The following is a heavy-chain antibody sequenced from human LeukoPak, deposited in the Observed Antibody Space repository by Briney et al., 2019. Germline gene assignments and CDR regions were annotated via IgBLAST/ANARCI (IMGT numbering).Heavy chain of an antibody. CDR1: GYSISSGYY. V-gene: IGHV4-38-2*02. Sequence: PSETLSLTCTVSGYSISSGYYWGWIRPPPGKGLEWIGSIYHSGSTYYNPSLKSRVTISVDTSKNQFSLKLSSVTAADTAVYYCASITMVRGVNWFDPWGQGTLVTVSS. D-gene: IGHD3-10*01. CDR3: ASITMVRGVNWFDP. J-gene: IGHJ5*02. CDR2: IYHSGST.